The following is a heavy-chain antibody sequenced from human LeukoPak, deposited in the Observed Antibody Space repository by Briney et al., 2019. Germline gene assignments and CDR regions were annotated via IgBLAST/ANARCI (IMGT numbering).Heavy chain of an antibody. J-gene: IGHJ4*02. CDR2: ISSSSSYI. CDR3: ARDFTDTAMVTNFDY. V-gene: IGHV3-21*01. D-gene: IGHD5-18*01. Sequence: GGSLRLSCAASGFTFSSYEMNWVRQAPGKGLEWVSSISSSSSYIYYADSVKGRFTISRDNAKNSLYLQMNSLRAEDTAVYYCARDFTDTAMVTNFDYWGQGTLVTVSS. CDR1: GFTFSSYE.